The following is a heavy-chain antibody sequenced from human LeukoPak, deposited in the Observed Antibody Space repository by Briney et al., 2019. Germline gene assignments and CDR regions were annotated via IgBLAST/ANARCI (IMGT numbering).Heavy chain of an antibody. CDR1: GYTFTSYG. J-gene: IGHJ4*02. CDR2: ISAYNGNT. D-gene: IGHD4-11*01. Sequence: APVKVSCKASGYTFTSYGISCVRQAPGQGLEWMGWISAYNGNTNYAQKLQGRVTMTTDTSTSTAYMELRSLRSDDTAVYYCAREHSMGYFDYWGQGTLVTVSS. CDR3: AREHSMGYFDY. V-gene: IGHV1-18*01.